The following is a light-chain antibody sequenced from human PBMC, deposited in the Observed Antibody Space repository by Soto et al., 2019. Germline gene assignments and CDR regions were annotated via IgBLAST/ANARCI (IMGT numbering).Light chain of an antibody. CDR2: EVN. CDR1: SSDVGGYNY. V-gene: IGLV2-8*01. Sequence: QSVLTQPPSASGSPGQSVAISCTGTSSDVGGYNYVSWYQQHPGKAPELMIYEVNKRPSGVPDRFSGSKSGNTASLTVSGPQAEDEADYYCSSYAGSSNVFGTGTKVTVL. J-gene: IGLJ1*01. CDR3: SSYAGSSNV.